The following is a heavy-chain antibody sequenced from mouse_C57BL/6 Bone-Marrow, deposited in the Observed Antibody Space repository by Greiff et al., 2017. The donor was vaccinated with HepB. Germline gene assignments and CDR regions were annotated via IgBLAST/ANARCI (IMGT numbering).Heavy chain of an antibody. Sequence: EVKLVESGGDLVKPGGSLKLSCAASGFTFSRYGMSWVRPTPDKRLEWVATISSGGSYTYYPDSVKGRFTISRDNAKNTLYLQMSSLKSEDTAMYYCARRGAGTYYFDYWGQGTTLTVSS. V-gene: IGHV5-6*02. CDR3: ARRGAGTYYFDY. CDR2: ISSGGSYT. J-gene: IGHJ2*01. CDR1: GFTFSRYG. D-gene: IGHD4-1*01.